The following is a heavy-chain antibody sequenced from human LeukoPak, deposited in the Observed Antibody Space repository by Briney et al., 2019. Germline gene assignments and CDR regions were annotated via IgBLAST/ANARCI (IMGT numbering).Heavy chain of an antibody. V-gene: IGHV3-15*04. CDR2: IERKTDGGTT. Sequence: GGSLRLSCAASGFTFSNAWMSWVRQAPGRGLEWVGRIERKTDGGTTDYAAPVKDRFTISRDDSKTTLYLQMNSLKTEDTAVYYCTTDRGAYFDYWGQGTLVTVSS. CDR1: GFTFSNAW. D-gene: IGHD1-26*01. CDR3: TTDRGAYFDY. J-gene: IGHJ4*02.